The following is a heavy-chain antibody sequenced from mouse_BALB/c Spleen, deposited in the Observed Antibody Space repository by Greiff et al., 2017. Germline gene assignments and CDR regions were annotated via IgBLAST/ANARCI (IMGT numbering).Heavy chain of an antibody. CDR3: AGVCYGDYGEYCDG. J-gene: IGHJ1*01. D-gene: IGHD2-13*01. V-gene: IGHV1-54*01. Sequence: VQLQQSGAELVRPGTSVKVSCKASGYAFNNYLIEWVKQRPGQGLEWIGVINPGSGGTNYNEKFKGKATLTADKSSSTAYMQLSSQTSDDSAVYFCAGVCYGDYGEYCDGWGEGTTVTVAS. CDR1: GYAFNNYL. CDR2: INPGSGGT.